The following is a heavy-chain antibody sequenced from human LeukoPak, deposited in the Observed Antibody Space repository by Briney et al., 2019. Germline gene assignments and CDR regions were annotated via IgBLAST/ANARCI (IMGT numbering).Heavy chain of an antibody. Sequence: SVKVSCKASGGTFSSYAISWVRQAPGQGLEWMGGIIPIFGTANYAQKFQGRVTITADESTSTAYMELSSLRSEDTAVYYCARALVGATHAFDIWGQGTMVTVSS. CDR2: IIPIFGTA. CDR1: GGTFSSYA. CDR3: ARALVGATHAFDI. V-gene: IGHV1-69*01. J-gene: IGHJ3*02. D-gene: IGHD1-26*01.